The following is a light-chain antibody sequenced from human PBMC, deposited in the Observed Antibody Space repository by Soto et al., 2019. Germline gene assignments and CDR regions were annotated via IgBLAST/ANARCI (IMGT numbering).Light chain of an antibody. CDR2: AAS. V-gene: IGKV1-39*01. CDR1: QSIANY. CDR3: QQSYDSPWT. J-gene: IGKJ1*01. Sequence: DIPMTESPSSLSASVGDRVIVTCRASQSIANYLNWYQQKPGTAPNLLIYAASSLQSGVPSRFSGSVSGTDFTLTISSLQPEDFATYTCQQSYDSPWTFGQGTKVEVK.